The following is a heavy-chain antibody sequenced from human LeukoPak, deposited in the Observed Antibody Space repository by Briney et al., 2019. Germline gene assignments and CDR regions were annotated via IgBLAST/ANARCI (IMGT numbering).Heavy chain of an antibody. CDR1: GGSFSGYY. Sequence: PSETLSLTCAVYGGSFSGYYWSWIRQPPGKGLEWIGEINHSGSTNYNPSLKSGVTISVDTSKNQFSLKLSSVTAADTAVYYCARGRRLLAAAGVKEFDYWGQGTLVTVSS. CDR2: INHSGST. J-gene: IGHJ4*02. V-gene: IGHV4-34*01. CDR3: ARGRRLLAAAGVKEFDY. D-gene: IGHD6-13*01.